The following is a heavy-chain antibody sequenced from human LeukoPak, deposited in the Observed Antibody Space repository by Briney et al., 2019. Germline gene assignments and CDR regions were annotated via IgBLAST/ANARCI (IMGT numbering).Heavy chain of an antibody. J-gene: IGHJ4*02. D-gene: IGHD3-22*01. CDR3: ARSYYYDSSGYYDY. V-gene: IGHV4-59*08. CDR1: GGSISSYY. Sequence: KPSGTLSLTCTVSGGSISSYYWSWIRQPPGKGLEWIGYIYYSGSTNYNTSLKSRVTISVDTSKNQFSLKLSPVTAADTAVYYCARSYYYDSSGYYDYWGQGTLVTVSS. CDR2: IYYSGST.